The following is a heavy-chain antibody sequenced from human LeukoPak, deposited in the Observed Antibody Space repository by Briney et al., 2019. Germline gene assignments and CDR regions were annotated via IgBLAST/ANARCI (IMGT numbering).Heavy chain of an antibody. D-gene: IGHD3-22*01. CDR1: GFLFSSYS. Sequence: PGGSLNLSCAASGFLFSSYSMNWVRQAPGKGLEWVSSISSSSSYIYYADSVKGRFTISRDNAKNSLYLQMNSLRAEDTAVYYCARDLATYYYDSSDRGIWGQGTTVTVSS. V-gene: IGHV3-21*01. CDR3: ARDLATYYYDSSDRGI. J-gene: IGHJ3*02. CDR2: ISSSSSYI.